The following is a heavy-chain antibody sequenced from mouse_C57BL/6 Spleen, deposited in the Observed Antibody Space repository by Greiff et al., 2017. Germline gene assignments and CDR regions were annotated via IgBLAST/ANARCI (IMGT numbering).Heavy chain of an antibody. CDR2: ISSGSSTI. CDR1: GFTFSDYG. CDR3: ARPGGPYWYFDV. D-gene: IGHD3-1*01. V-gene: IGHV5-17*01. J-gene: IGHJ1*03. Sequence: EVKLVESGGGLVKPGGSLKLSCAASGFTFSDYGMHWVRQAPEKGLEWVAYISSGSSTIYYADTVKGRFTISRDNAKNTLFLQMTSLRSEDPAMYYCARPGGPYWYFDVWGTGTTVTVSS.